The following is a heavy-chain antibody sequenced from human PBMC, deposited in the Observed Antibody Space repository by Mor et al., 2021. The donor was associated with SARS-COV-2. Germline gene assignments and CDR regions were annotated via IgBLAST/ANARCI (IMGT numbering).Heavy chain of an antibody. CDR3: ARRGRVVPAAPIRY. V-gene: IGHV4-34*01. Sequence: NHSGSTNYNPSHKSRVTISVDTSKNQFSLKLSSVTAADTAVYYCARRGRVVPAAPIRYWGQGTLVTVSS. CDR2: NHSGST. D-gene: IGHD2-2*01. J-gene: IGHJ4*02.